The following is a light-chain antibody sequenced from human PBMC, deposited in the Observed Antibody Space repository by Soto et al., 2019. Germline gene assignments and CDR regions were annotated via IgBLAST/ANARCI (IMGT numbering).Light chain of an antibody. CDR1: NIGSKN. J-gene: IGLJ3*02. V-gene: IGLV3-9*01. CDR2: RDS. CDR3: QVWDSSTARV. Sequence: SYELTQPLSVSVALGQTARITCGGNNIGSKNVHWYQQKPGQAPVLVIYRDSNRPSGIPERFSGSNSGNTATLTISRAQAGXXADYYCQVWDSSTARVFGGGTKL.